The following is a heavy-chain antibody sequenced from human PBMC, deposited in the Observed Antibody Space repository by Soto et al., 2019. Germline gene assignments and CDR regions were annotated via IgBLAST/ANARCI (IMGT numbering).Heavy chain of an antibody. CDR1: GFIFSSYG. CDR2: ISTTGRYI. Sequence: LRLSCAASGFIFSSYGMNWVRQAPGKGLEWVSSISTTGRYIYYADSVKGRFTISRDNAKNSLYLQMNSLRGEDTAVYYCARSEGPVSYYYGEDVWGEGSTVTVSS. V-gene: IGHV3-21*01. CDR3: ARSEGPVSYYYGEDV. J-gene: IGHJ6*04.